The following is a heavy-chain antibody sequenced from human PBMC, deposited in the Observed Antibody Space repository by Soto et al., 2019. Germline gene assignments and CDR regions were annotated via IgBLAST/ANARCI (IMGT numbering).Heavy chain of an antibody. CDR3: ARGIASSSLVTFDV. V-gene: IGHV3-21*01. CDR2: ISSTSTNI. Sequence: EVQLVESGGGLVKPGGSLKLSCVASGFGFSSHIMHWFRQAPGKGLEWIATISSTSTNIYYADSVKGRFAISRDNPKNSLFLQMNSLRDEDMAVYYCARGIASSSLVTFDVWGQGTMVTVSP. D-gene: IGHD6-13*01. J-gene: IGHJ3*01. CDR1: GFGFSSHI.